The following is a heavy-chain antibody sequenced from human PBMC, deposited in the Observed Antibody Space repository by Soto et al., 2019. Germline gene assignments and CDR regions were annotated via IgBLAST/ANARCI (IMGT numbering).Heavy chain of an antibody. D-gene: IGHD6-19*01. V-gene: IGHV1-18*01. Sequence: ASVKVSCKASGYTFTSYGISWVRQAPGQGLEWMGWISAYNGNTNYAQKLQGRVTMTTDTSTSTAYMELRSLRSDDTAVYYCARVVRSGWSSDPPYFDYWGQGTLVTVSS. CDR2: ISAYNGNT. J-gene: IGHJ4*02. CDR1: GYTFTSYG. CDR3: ARVVRSGWSSDPPYFDY.